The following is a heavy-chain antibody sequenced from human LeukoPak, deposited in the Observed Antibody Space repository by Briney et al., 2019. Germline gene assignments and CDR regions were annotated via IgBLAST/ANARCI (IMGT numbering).Heavy chain of an antibody. Sequence: SETLSLTCTVSGVSVSTVGYSWAWIRQAPQKGLEWIGYIFPTGSTSHNPSLKSRLTISLERSNNQFSLSLNSVSAADTAMYYCARMAGRTVDHWGQGTLVTVTS. J-gene: IGHJ4*02. V-gene: IGHV4-30-2*01. CDR2: IFPTGST. D-gene: IGHD5-24*01. CDR1: GVSVSTVGYS. CDR3: ARMAGRTVDH.